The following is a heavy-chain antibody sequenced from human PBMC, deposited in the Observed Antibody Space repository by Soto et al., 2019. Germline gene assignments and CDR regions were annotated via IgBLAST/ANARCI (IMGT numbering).Heavy chain of an antibody. V-gene: IGHV3-9*01. Sequence: SLRVSCLAASFNFDASARNWLRQIPGKGLEWVSGITWNSGHILYADSVKGRFTISRDNAKKSLYLELNSLRPEDTALYYCAKGRSSMIVVVMDYWGQGTPVPVSS. CDR1: SFNFDASA. J-gene: IGHJ4*02. CDR3: AKGRSSMIVVVMDY. CDR2: ITWNSGHI. D-gene: IGHD3-22*01.